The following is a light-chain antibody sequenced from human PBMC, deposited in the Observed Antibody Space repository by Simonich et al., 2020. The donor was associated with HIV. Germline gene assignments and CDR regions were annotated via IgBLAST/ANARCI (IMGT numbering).Light chain of an antibody. CDR3: QVWDSSSDHVV. CDR2: DDS. CDR1: NIGSKS. Sequence: SSVLSQPPSVSVAPGKTARITCGGNNIGSKSVHWYQQKPGQAPVLVVYDDSERPSGIPGRFSGSNSGNTATLTISRVEAGDEADYYCQVWDSSSDHVVFGGGTKLTVL. J-gene: IGLJ3*02. V-gene: IGLV3-21*03.